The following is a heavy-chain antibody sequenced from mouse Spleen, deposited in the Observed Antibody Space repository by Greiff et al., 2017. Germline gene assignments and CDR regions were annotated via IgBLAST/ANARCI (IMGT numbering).Heavy chain of an antibody. J-gene: IGHJ4*01. CDR3: ARRTPSSYDYAMDY. D-gene: IGHD1-1*01. Sequence: QVQLQQPGAELVKPGASVKLSCKASGYTFTSYWMHWVKQRPGQGLEWIGMIHPNSGSTNYNEKFKSKATLTVDKSSSTAYMQLSSLTSEDSAVYYCARRTPSSYDYAMDYWGQGTSVTVSS. CDR2: IHPNSGST. CDR1: GYTFTSYW. V-gene: IGHV1-64*01.